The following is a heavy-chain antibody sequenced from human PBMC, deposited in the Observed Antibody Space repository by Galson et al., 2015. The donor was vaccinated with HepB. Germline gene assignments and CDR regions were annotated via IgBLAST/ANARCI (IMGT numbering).Heavy chain of an antibody. V-gene: IGHV3-23*01. J-gene: IGHJ6*02. Sequence: SLRLSCAASGFTFSSYGMSWVRQAPGKGLEWVSAISGSGAGTFYADSVKGRFTISRDNSKNTLYLQMNSLRADDTAVYYCAKDEVEMATILYGMDVWGQGTTVTVSS. CDR2: ISGSGAGT. CDR1: GFTFSSYG. D-gene: IGHD5-24*01. CDR3: AKDEVEMATILYGMDV.